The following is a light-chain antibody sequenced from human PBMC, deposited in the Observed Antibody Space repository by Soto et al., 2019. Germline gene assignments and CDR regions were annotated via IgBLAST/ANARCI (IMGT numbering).Light chain of an antibody. Sequence: QSALTQPASVSGSPGQSITISCTGTSSDVGGYNYVSWYQQHPGKAPKLMIYDVSNRPSGVSNRFSGSKSGNTASLTISGLQAEDEADYYCSSYTTSNTVVIGGETKLTVL. V-gene: IGLV2-14*01. CDR1: SSDVGGYNY. CDR2: DVS. CDR3: SSYTTSNTVV. J-gene: IGLJ2*01.